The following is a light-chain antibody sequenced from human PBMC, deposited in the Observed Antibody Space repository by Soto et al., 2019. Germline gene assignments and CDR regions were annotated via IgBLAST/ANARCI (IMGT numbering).Light chain of an antibody. CDR3: HKYNSAPRT. CDR1: QDINTY. CDR2: AAS. J-gene: IGKJ1*01. Sequence: DIQMTQSPSSLSASVGDRVTITCRASQDINTYLAWYQQKAGKVPKLLIYAASTLQSGVPSRFSGSGSGTDFTLPITSLQPEDVATYYCHKYNSAPRTFGQGTKVEIK. V-gene: IGKV1-27*01.